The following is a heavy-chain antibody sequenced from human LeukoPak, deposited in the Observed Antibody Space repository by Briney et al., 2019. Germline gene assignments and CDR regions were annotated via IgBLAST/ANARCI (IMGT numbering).Heavy chain of an antibody. CDR1: GFIFSSYS. V-gene: IGHV3-48*01. CDR2: ISSVSSTI. CDR3: VKDFVVVPGLVNYFDY. J-gene: IGHJ4*02. Sequence: GGSLRLSCAASGFIFSSYSMNWVRQAPGKGLEWISFISSVSSTIFYADSVKGRFTISRDNSKNTLSLQMNSLRVEDTAVYYCVKDFVVVPGLVNYFDYWGQGTLVTVSS. D-gene: IGHD2-2*01.